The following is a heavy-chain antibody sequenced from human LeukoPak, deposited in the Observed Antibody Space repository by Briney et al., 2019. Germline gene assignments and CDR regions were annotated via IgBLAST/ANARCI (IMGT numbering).Heavy chain of an antibody. CDR1: GFTFSNSW. D-gene: IGHD5-24*01. V-gene: IGHV3-74*01. CDR3: ARGNYHTF. CDR2: IDTDGTNT. Sequence: GGSLRLSCAASGFTFSNSWMHWVRQAPGKGLVWVSRIDTDGTNTHYADSVKGRFSISRDNAKNTLYLQMNSLRAEDTAVYYCARGNYHTFWGQGTMVTVSA. J-gene: IGHJ3*01.